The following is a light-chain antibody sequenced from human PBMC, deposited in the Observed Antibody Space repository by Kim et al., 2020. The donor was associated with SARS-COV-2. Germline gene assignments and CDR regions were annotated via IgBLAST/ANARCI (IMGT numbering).Light chain of an antibody. CDR1: SLRSYY. CDR3: NSRDSNDNVV. V-gene: IGLV3-19*01. Sequence: VAFGRTARITCQGDSLRSYYATWYQQKPGQAPIVVIYGKNNRPSGIPDRFSGSSSGNTASLTITGTQAGDEADYYCNSRDSNDNVVFGGGTQLTVL. J-gene: IGLJ2*01. CDR2: GKN.